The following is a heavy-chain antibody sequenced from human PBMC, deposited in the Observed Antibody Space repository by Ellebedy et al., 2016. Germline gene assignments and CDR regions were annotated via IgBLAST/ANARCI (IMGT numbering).Heavy chain of an antibody. CDR3: ARDSDPSNYPSFGY. V-gene: IGHV1-2*02. J-gene: IGHJ4*02. CDR1: GYIFTGYY. D-gene: IGHD4-11*01. CDR2: INPNSGGT. Sequence: ASVKVSXKASGYIFTGYYIHWVRQAPGQGLEWMGWINPNSGGTSYAQKFQGRVTMTRDTSISTAYMELSRLKSDDTAVYYCARDSDPSNYPSFGYWGQGTLVPVSS.